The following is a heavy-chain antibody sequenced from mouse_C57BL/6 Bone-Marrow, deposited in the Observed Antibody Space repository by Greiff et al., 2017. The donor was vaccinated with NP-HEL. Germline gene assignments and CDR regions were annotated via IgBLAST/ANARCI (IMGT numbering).Heavy chain of an antibody. CDR3: ARRYYRGFYAMDY. CDR1: GFTFSSYG. D-gene: IGHD2-14*01. J-gene: IGHJ4*01. Sequence: EVQVVESGGDLVKPGGSLKLSCAASGFTFSSYGMSWVRQTPDKRLEWVATISSGGSYPSYPDSVKGRFTISRDNAKNTLYLQLRSLKSENTAMYYCARRYYRGFYAMDYWGQGTSVTVSS. CDR2: ISSGGSYP. V-gene: IGHV5-6*01.